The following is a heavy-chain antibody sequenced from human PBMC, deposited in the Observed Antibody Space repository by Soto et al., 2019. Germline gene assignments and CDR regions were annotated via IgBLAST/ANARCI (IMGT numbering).Heavy chain of an antibody. J-gene: IGHJ3*02. Sequence: QVQLVQSGAEVKKPGASVKVSCKASGYTFISYDVNWVRQAPGQGLEWVGRISVYNGNTNYAQKFQGRVTMAVDTSTSTAYMELRSLRSDDTAVYYCARGGYYYDSRGYAFDIWGQGTMVTVSS. V-gene: IGHV1-18*01. CDR3: ARGGYYYDSRGYAFDI. D-gene: IGHD3-22*01. CDR2: ISVYNGNT. CDR1: GYTFISYD.